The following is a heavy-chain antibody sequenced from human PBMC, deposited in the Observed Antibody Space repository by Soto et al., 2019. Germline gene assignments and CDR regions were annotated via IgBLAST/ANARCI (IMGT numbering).Heavy chain of an antibody. CDR3: ARSVVPAARLGGSH. CDR1: GFTFSSYA. D-gene: IGHD2-2*01. V-gene: IGHV3-30-3*01. CDR2: ISYDGSNK. Sequence: QVQLVESGGGVVQPGRSLRLSCAASGFTFSSYAMHWVRQAPGKGLEWVAVISYDGSNKYYADSVKGRFTISRDNSKNTLCLQMNSLRAEDTAVYYCARSVVPAARLGGSHWGQGTLVTVSS. J-gene: IGHJ4*02.